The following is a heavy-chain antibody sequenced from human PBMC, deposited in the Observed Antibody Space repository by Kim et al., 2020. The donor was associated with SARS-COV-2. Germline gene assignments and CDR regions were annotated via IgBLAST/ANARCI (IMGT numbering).Heavy chain of an antibody. CDR3: VKGVRSSMIRGVSGAFDI. D-gene: IGHD3-10*01. CDR2: ISRNSNTK. Sequence: GGSLRLSCAASGFTFRDYDMQWVRQAPGKGLEWVSGISRNSNTKGHAASVKGPFTISRDNANNSLYLQNNRLGDEATALYCCVKGVRSSMIRGVSGAFDIWVEGTVVSVSA. V-gene: IGHV3-9*01. J-gene: IGHJ3*02. CDR1: GFTFRDYD.